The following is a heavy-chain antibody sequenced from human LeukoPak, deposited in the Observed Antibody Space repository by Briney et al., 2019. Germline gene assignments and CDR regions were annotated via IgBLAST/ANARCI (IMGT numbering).Heavy chain of an antibody. D-gene: IGHD4-23*01. CDR3: ARGNYGGDEGYYYYYGMDV. J-gene: IGHJ6*02. Sequence: GESLRLSCAASGFTFSSYVVVWVRQTPGKGLEWVADISYDGNYKYYVDSVKGRFTISRDNSKNTLYLQMNSLRAGDTAIYYCARGNYGGDEGYYYYYGMDVWGQGTTVTVSS. CDR2: ISYDGNYK. CDR1: GFTFSSYV. V-gene: IGHV3-30*03.